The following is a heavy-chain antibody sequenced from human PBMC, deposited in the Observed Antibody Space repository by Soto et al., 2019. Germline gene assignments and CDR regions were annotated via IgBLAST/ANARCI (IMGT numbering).Heavy chain of an antibody. V-gene: IGHV4-34*01. CDR2: INHSGST. Sequence: QVQLQQWGAGLLKPSETLSLTCAVYGGSFSGYYWSWIRQPPGKGLEWIGEINHSGSTNYNPSLKSRATISVDTSKNQFSLKLSSVTAADTAVYYCARGRVAGTMYYFDYWGQGTLVTVSS. J-gene: IGHJ4*02. CDR3: ARGRVAGTMYYFDY. D-gene: IGHD6-19*01. CDR1: GGSFSGYY.